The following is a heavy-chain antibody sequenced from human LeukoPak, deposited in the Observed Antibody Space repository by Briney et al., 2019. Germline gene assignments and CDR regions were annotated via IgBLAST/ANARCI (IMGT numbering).Heavy chain of an antibody. CDR3: ARYTGYGAFDI. CDR2: IYHSGST. J-gene: IGHJ3*02. CDR1: GGSLSSNNW. Sequence: SETLSLTCAVSGGSLSSNNWWSWVRQPPGKGLEWIGEIYHSGSTNYKPSLKSRVTISVDKSKNQFSLKLSSVTAADTAMYYCARYTGYGAFDIWGQGTMVTVSS. D-gene: IGHD3-9*01. V-gene: IGHV4-4*02.